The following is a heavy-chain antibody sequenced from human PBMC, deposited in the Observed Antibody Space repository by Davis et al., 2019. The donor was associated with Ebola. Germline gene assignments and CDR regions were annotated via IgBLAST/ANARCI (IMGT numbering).Heavy chain of an antibody. Sequence: ASVKVSCKASGYSFTDDGISWVRQAPGQGLERMGWISTYNGNTNYAQKVQGRITMTTDTSTSTAYMELRSLRSDDPARYYCARDVRGITGPSEYWGQGTLVTVSS. J-gene: IGHJ4*02. D-gene: IGHD1-1*01. V-gene: IGHV1-18*01. CDR1: GYSFTDDG. CDR3: ARDVRGITGPSEY. CDR2: ISTYNGNT.